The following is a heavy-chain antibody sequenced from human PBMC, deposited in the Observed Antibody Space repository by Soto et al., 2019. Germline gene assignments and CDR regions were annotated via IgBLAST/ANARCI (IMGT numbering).Heavy chain of an antibody. CDR1: GGTFSSYA. V-gene: IGHV1-69*13. CDR3: ASFFSGRQQLVPGYYYYGMDV. D-gene: IGHD6-13*01. J-gene: IGHJ6*02. Sequence: RASVKVSCKASGGTFSSYAISWVRQAPGQGLEWMGGIIPIFGTANYAQKFQGRVTITADESTSTAYMELSSLRSEDTAVYYCASFFSGRQQLVPGYYYYGMDVWGQGTTVTVSS. CDR2: IIPIFGTA.